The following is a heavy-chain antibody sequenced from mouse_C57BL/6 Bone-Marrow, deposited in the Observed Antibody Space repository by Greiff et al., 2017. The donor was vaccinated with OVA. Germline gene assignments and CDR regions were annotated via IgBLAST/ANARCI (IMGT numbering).Heavy chain of an antibody. CDR1: GYTFTSYW. V-gene: IGHV1-64*01. CDR3: ARLTHYYGSSPFAY. Sequence: VQLQQPGAELVKPGASVKLSCTASGYTFTSYWMHWVKQRPGQGLEWIGMIHPNSGSTNYNEKFKSKATLTVDKSSSTAYMQLSSLTSEDSAVDYCARLTHYYGSSPFAYWGQGTLVTVSA. J-gene: IGHJ3*01. CDR2: IHPNSGST. D-gene: IGHD1-1*01.